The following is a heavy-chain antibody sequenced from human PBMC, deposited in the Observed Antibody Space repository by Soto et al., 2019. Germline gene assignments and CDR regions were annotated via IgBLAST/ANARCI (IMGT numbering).Heavy chain of an antibody. CDR1: GFIVSSNS. Sequence: EVRLVESGGGLIQPGGSLRLSCAASGFIVSSNSMCWVRQAPGKGLEWVSVIHSSGDTMYAESVRGRFTISRDNSQSMLHLEMNSLRVEDTAVYYCAREARDRSGYYNIDHWGQGTLVTVCS. V-gene: IGHV3-53*01. D-gene: IGHD3-3*01. CDR3: AREARDRSGYYNIDH. CDR2: IHSSGDT. J-gene: IGHJ4*02.